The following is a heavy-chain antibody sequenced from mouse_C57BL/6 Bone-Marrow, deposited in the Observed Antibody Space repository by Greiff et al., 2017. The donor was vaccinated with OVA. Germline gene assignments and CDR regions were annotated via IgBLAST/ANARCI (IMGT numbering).Heavy chain of an antibody. Sequence: VQRVESGPELVKPGASVKISCKASGYAFSSSWMNWVKQRPGKGLEWIGRIYPGDGDTNYNGKFKGKATLTADKSSSTAYMQLSSLTSEDSAVYFCAREFYYGNPAWFAYWGQGTLVTVSA. D-gene: IGHD2-1*01. J-gene: IGHJ3*01. CDR3: AREFYYGNPAWFAY. CDR2: IYPGDGDT. CDR1: GYAFSSSW. V-gene: IGHV1-82*01.